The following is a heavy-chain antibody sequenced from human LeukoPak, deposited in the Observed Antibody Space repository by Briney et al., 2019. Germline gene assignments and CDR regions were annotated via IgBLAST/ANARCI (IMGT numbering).Heavy chain of an antibody. CDR3: ARDPYNSGTDDY. J-gene: IGHJ4*02. CDR1: GGSMRSYY. V-gene: IGHV4-4*07. CDR2: IYISGST. Sequence: SETLSLTRTVSGGSMRSYYWSWIRQPAGKGLEWIGRIYISGSTSYNPSLKSRVTMSVDTSKNQFSLKLTSVTAADTAVYYCARDPYNSGTDDYWGQGTLVTVSS. D-gene: IGHD6-19*01.